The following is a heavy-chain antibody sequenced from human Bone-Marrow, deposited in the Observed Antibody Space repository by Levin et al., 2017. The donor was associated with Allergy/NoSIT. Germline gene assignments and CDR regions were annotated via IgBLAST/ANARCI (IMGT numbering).Heavy chain of an antibody. CDR1: GFTFSSYA. Sequence: GGSLRLSCAASGFTFSSYAMTWVRQAPGKGLEWVSAISGSGGSTHYADSVKDRFTVSRDNSRNTLFLQVNSLRAEDTALYYCAKAVSGSSTSWNYYFGLDVWGHGTTVTVSS. V-gene: IGHV3-23*01. CDR3: AKAVSGSSTSWNYYFGLDV. CDR2: ISGSGGST. D-gene: IGHD2-2*01. J-gene: IGHJ6*02.